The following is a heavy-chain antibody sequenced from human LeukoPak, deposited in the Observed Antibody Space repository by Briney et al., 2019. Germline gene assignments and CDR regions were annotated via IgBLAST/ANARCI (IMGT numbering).Heavy chain of an antibody. J-gene: IGHJ4*02. D-gene: IGHD3-22*01. CDR1: GGSISSYY. CDR3: ARGGGPYDSSGYYDY. Sequence: SETLSLTCTVSGGSISSYYWSWLRQPPGKGLGWIGYIYYSGSTNYNPSLKSRVTISVDTSKNQFSLKLSSVTAADTAVYYCARGGGPYDSSGYYDYWGQGTLVTVSS. CDR2: IYYSGST. V-gene: IGHV4-59*01.